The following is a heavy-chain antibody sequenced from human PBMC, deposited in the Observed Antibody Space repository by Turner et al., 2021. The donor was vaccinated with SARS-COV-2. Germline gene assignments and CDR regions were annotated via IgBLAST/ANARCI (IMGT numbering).Heavy chain of an antibody. Sequence: VQLLESGGGLIQPGGALRLSCAASGFTFSSYAMSWVRQAPGKGLEWVSSISGNGDSTYYADSVKGRFTISRDNSKNTLYLQMHSLRAKDTAVYYCAKDLAAYYDSSGYSYYYGVDVWGQGTTVTVSS. CDR2: ISGNGDST. CDR3: AKDLAAYYDSSGYSYYYGVDV. CDR1: GFTFSSYA. V-gene: IGHV3-23*01. J-gene: IGHJ6*02. D-gene: IGHD3-22*01.